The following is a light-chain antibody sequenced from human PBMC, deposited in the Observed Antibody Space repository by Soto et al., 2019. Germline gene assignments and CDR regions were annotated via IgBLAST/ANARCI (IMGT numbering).Light chain of an antibody. CDR2: ANN. CDR1: TSNIGRDV. Sequence: QSVLTQPPSASGTPGQRVTVSCSGSTSNIGRDVVNWYQLLPGAAPKLFIYANNQRPSGVPDRFSGSKSGTSASLAISGLQSEDEADYYCVAWDGSLKGDVFGTGTKVTV. J-gene: IGLJ1*01. CDR3: VAWDGSLKGDV. V-gene: IGLV1-44*01.